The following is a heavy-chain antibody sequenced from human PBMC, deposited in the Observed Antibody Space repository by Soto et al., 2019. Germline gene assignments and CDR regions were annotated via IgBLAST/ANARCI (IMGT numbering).Heavy chain of an antibody. CDR2: ISYDGSNT. J-gene: IGHJ4*02. CDR3: ARSNRANYGAKY. D-gene: IGHD4-17*01. Sequence: QVQLVESGGGVVQPGRSLRLSCAASGFTFSNYAMHWVRRAPGKGLEWVAVISYDGSNTYYADSVKGRFTISRDNSKNTLYLQMNSLRPEDTAVYYCARSNRANYGAKYWGQGTLVTVSS. CDR1: GFTFSNYA. V-gene: IGHV3-30-3*01.